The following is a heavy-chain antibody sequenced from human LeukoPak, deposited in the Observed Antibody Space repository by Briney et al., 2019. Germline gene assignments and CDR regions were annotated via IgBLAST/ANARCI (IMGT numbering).Heavy chain of an antibody. CDR3: AKRYDGRGSFDS. J-gene: IGHJ4*02. Sequence: PGGSLRLSCAASGFNFVSQWIHWVRQAPGKGLFWVARISSDGSDVRYADSVRGRLTISRDNRKNMVYLQMNSLRADDTAVYYCAKRYDGRGSFDSWGQGTLVTVSS. CDR2: ISSDGSDV. D-gene: IGHD3-22*01. V-gene: IGHV3-74*01. CDR1: GFNFVSQW.